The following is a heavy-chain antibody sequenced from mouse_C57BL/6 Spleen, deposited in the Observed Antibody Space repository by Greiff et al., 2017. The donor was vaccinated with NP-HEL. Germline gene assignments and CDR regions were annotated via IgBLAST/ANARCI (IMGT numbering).Heavy chain of an antibody. CDR2: INPNYGTT. J-gene: IGHJ4*01. Sequence: EVQLQESGPELVKPGASVKISCKASGYSFTDYNMNWVKQSTGKSLEWIGVINPNYGTTSYNQKFKGKATLTVDQSSSTAYMQLNSLTSEDSAVYYYARDYGSSYDYAMDYWGQGTSVTVSS. CDR1: GYSFTDYN. V-gene: IGHV1-39*01. CDR3: ARDYGSSYDYAMDY. D-gene: IGHD1-1*01.